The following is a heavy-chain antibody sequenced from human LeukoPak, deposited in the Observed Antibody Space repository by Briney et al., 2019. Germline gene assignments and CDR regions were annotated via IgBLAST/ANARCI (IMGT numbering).Heavy chain of an antibody. D-gene: IGHD3-10*01. CDR3: GTLLYGSGSYPTRDDAFDI. J-gene: IGHJ3*02. CDR2: IYYSGST. CDR1: GGSISSSSYY. Sequence: PSETLSLTCTVSGGSISSSSYYWGWIRQPPGKGLEWIGSIYYSGSTYYNPSLKSRVTISVDTSKNQFSLRLSSVTAADTAVYYCGTLLYGSGSYPTRDDAFDIWGQGTMVTVSS. V-gene: IGHV4-39*07.